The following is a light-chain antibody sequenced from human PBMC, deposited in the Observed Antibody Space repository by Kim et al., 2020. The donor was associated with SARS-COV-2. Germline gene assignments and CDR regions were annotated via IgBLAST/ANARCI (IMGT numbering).Light chain of an antibody. J-gene: IGKJ5*01. CDR3: QQRIDRVT. CDR1: QSISSF. V-gene: IGKV3-11*01. CDR2: DAS. Sequence: EIVLTQSPATLSLSPGERATLSCRASQSISSFLAWYQQRPGQAPRLLIYDASARATGIPARFSGSGSGTDFTLTINSLEPEDFAIYYCQQRIDRVTFGQGTRLEIK.